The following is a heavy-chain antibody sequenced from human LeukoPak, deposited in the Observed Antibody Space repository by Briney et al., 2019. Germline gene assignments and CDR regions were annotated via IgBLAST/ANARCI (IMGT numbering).Heavy chain of an antibody. J-gene: IGHJ4*02. CDR3: AAYGRHVEWLVDY. CDR2: VYSSGST. D-gene: IGHD3-3*01. V-gene: IGHV4-39*01. Sequence: SETLSLTCTLSGGSIRSSLPYWGWLRRPPGKGLEWIGSVYSSGSTHYTPSLASPVTISGDTSKNLFSVSLTSVTPSDTGTYYCAAYGRHVEWLVDYWGQGALVIVSS. CDR1: GGSIRSSLPY.